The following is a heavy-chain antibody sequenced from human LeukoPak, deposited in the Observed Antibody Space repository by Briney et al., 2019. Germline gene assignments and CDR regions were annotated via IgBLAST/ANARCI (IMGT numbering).Heavy chain of an antibody. V-gene: IGHV4-59*08. CDR2: MYYGGST. CDR1: GGSLSNYY. D-gene: IGHD6-13*01. CDR3: ARHRGSSWYESFDY. J-gene: IGHJ4*02. Sequence: SETLSLTCSVSGGSLSNYYWNWIRQPPGKGLEWIGSMYYGGSTNYNPSLKSRVTISVDTSENQFSLKVSPVTAADTAVYYCARHRGSSWYESFDYWGQGILVTVSS.